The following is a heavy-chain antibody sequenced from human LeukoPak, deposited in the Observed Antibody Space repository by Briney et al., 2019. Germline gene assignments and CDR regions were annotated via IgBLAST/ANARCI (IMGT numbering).Heavy chain of an antibody. CDR3: ARARYIVVVPAAPYYYYYMDV. Sequence: SVKVSCKASGGTFSSYAISWVRQAPGQGLEWMGGIIPLFGTANYAQKFQGRVTITADESTSTAYMELSSLRSEDTAVYYCARARYIVVVPAAPYYYYYMDVWGKGTTVTVSS. J-gene: IGHJ6*03. D-gene: IGHD2-2*01. CDR1: GGTFSSYA. V-gene: IGHV1-69*01. CDR2: IIPLFGTA.